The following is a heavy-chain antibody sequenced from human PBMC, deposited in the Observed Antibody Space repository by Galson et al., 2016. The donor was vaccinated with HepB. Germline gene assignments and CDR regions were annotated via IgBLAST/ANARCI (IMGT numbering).Heavy chain of an antibody. J-gene: IGHJ6*02. CDR2: ISGSGDST. CDR1: GFTFSSYA. V-gene: IGHV3-23*01. CDR3: AKGVTREKNDFWSGYQTPTFYYYGLDV. Sequence: SLRLSCAASGFTFSSYAMSWVRQAPGKGLEWVSVISGSGDSTYYADSVKGRFTISRDNSKNTLHLQMNSLRAEDTAVYYCAKGVTREKNDFWSGYQTPTFYYYGLDVWGQGTTLTVSS. D-gene: IGHD3-3*01.